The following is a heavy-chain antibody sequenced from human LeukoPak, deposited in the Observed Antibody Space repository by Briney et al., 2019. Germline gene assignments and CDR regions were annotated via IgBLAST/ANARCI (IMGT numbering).Heavy chain of an antibody. V-gene: IGHV6-1*01. Sequence: LQTLSLTCAISGDSVSSNSAAWNWIRQSPSRGLEWLGRTYYRSKWYNDYAVSVKSRITINPDTSKNQFSLQLNSVTPEDTAVYYCARSAVGYSSGVFQDFDYWGQGTLVTVSS. CDR2: TYYRSKWYN. CDR1: GDSVSSNSAA. J-gene: IGHJ4*02. D-gene: IGHD6-19*01. CDR3: ARSAVGYSSGVFQDFDY.